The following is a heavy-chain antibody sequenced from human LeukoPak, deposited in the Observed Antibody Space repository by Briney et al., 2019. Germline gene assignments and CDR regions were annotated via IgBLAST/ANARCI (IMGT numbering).Heavy chain of an antibody. CDR1: GYTFTDYY. V-gene: IGHV1-2*02. Sequence: EASVKVSCKASGYTFTDYYIHWVRQAPGQGLEWTGWINPNSGDTNFAQKFQGRVTMTRDTSISTAYMELSRLRSDDTAVYYCARDRMGMVRGVIRYWGQGTLVTVSS. J-gene: IGHJ4*02. CDR3: ARDRMGMVRGVIRY. D-gene: IGHD3-10*01. CDR2: INPNSGDT.